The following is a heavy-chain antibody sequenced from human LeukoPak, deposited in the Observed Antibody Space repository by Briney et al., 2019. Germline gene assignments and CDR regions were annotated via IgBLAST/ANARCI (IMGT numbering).Heavy chain of an antibody. V-gene: IGHV4-39*01. CDR1: GVSISSSSYY. D-gene: IGHD3-22*01. CDR3: ARHEYYYEPYNWFDP. CDR2: IYYSGST. Sequence: SETLSLTCTVSGVSISSSSYYWGWIRQPPGKGLEWIGSIYYSGSTYYNPSLKSRVTISVDTSKNQFSLKLSSVTAADTAVYYCARHEYYYEPYNWFDPWGQGTLVTVSS. J-gene: IGHJ5*02.